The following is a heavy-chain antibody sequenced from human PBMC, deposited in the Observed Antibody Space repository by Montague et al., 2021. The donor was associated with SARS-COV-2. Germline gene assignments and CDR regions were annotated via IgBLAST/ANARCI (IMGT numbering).Heavy chain of an antibody. CDR3: ARGRYSSSWYGRKNWFDP. CDR1: GGSFSGYY. V-gene: IGHV4-34*01. D-gene: IGHD6-13*01. Sequence: SETLSLTCAVYGGSFSGYYWSWIRQPPGKGLEWIGEINHSGSTNYNPSLKSRVTISVDTSKNQFSLKLSPVTAADTAVYYCARGRYSSSWYGRKNWFDPWGQGTLVTVSS. CDR2: INHSGST. J-gene: IGHJ5*02.